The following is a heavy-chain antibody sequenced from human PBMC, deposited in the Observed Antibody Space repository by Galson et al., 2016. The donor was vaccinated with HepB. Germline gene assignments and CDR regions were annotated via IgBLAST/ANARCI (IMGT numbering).Heavy chain of an antibody. CDR1: GFIVSNDY. CDR2: SYGDGST. Sequence: SLRLSCAASGFIVSNDYMNWVRQAPGKGLEWLSVSYGDGSTYYAESVRGRFTISSDNSKNSVFLQMNNLRAEDTAVYYCARDPGFRNGMNVGGQGTTVTVSS. V-gene: IGHV3-53*01. CDR3: ARDPGFRNGMNV. J-gene: IGHJ6*02.